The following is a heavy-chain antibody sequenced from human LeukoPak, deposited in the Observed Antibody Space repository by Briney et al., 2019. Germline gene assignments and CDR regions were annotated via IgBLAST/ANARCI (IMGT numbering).Heavy chain of an antibody. D-gene: IGHD3-3*01. CDR2: IYYSGST. CDR1: GGSISSGGYY. J-gene: IGHJ3*02. Sequence: SQTLSLTCTVSGGSISSGGYYWSWIRQHPGKGLEWIGYIYYSGSTNYNPSLKSRVTISVDKSKNQFSLKLSSVTAADTAVYYCARDFGVTTIFGVVIPKNDAFDIWGQGTMVTVSS. CDR3: ARDFGVTTIFGVVIPKNDAFDI. V-gene: IGHV4-31*03.